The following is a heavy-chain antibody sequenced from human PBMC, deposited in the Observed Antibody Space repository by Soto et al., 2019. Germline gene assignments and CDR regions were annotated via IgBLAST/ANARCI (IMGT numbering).Heavy chain of an antibody. CDR1: GFTFSSYA. J-gene: IGHJ6*02. Sequence: GGSLRLSCAASGFTFSSYAMSWVRQAPGKGLEWVTAINGGSTTYYADSVKGRFTISRDNSKNTLYLQMNSLRAEDTAVYYCAKDKDWSGVYGMDVWGPGTTVTVSS. CDR3: AKDKDWSGVYGMDV. V-gene: IGHV3-23*01. CDR2: INGGSTT. D-gene: IGHD3-3*01.